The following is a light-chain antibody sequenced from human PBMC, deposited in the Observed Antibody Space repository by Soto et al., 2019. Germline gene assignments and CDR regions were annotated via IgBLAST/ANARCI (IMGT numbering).Light chain of an antibody. CDR3: SSYTSSSTYV. V-gene: IGLV2-14*01. Sequence: QSVLTQPASVSGSPGQSITISCTGTSSDVRGYNYVSWYQQHPGKAPKLMIYEVSNRPSGVSNRFSGSKSGNTASLTISGLQAEDEGDYYCSSYTSSSTYVLGTGTKVTVL. CDR1: SSDVRGYNY. J-gene: IGLJ1*01. CDR2: EVS.